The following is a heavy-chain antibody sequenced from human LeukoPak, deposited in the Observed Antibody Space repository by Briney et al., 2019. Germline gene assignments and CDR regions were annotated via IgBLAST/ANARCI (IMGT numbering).Heavy chain of an antibody. Sequence: PGGSLRLSCVASGFTFSGFAMIWVRQAPGKGLQWVSAISGPSSHTYYADSVRGRFTISRDNSRNTLYLQMNSLRAEDTAVYYCASGYDTFDYWGQGTLVTVSS. CDR3: ASGYDTFDY. CDR2: ISGPSSHT. J-gene: IGHJ4*02. CDR1: GFTFSGFA. V-gene: IGHV3-23*01. D-gene: IGHD5-12*01.